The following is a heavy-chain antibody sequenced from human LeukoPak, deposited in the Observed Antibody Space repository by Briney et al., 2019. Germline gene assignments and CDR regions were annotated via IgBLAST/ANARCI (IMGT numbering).Heavy chain of an antibody. V-gene: IGHV3-30*18. CDR1: GFTVSSNY. J-gene: IGHJ3*02. Sequence: GGSLRLSCAASGFTVSSNYMSWVRQAPGKGMEWVTGISHDGNDKYYADSVKGRFTISRDNSKNRLYLQMNSLRPDDTAVYFCAKDTTMMIVAAPMSNAFDIWGQGTMVTVSS. CDR2: ISHDGNDK. D-gene: IGHD3-22*01. CDR3: AKDTTMMIVAAPMSNAFDI.